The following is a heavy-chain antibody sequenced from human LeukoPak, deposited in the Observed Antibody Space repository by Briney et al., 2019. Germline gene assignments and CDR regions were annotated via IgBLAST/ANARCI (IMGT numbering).Heavy chain of an antibody. V-gene: IGHV4-59*08. D-gene: IGHD3-22*01. CDR1: GGSISSHY. J-gene: IGHJ4*02. Sequence: KPSETLSLTCTVSGGSISSHYWSWIRQPPGKGLEWIGYIYYSGSTNYNPSLKSRVTISVDTSKNQFSLKLSSVTAADTAVYYCARHARYYDSSGTIDYWGQGTLVTVSS. CDR2: IYYSGST. CDR3: ARHARYYDSSGTIDY.